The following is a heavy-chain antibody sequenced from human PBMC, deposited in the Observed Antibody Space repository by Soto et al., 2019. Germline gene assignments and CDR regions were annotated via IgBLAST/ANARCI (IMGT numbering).Heavy chain of an antibody. CDR1: GGTFNNYA. Sequence: QVQLVQSGAEVKRPESSMKVSCKPSGGTFNNYAINWVRQAPGQGLEWMGAIIPISGTTKYAQKVQGRVTITADKSPSSVYMDLSSLRSEDTADYYCARWGGLSCSGDVCLKKPFDYGGQGTLVTVSS. CDR2: IIPISGTT. CDR3: ARWGGLSCSGDVCLKKPFDY. J-gene: IGHJ4*02. D-gene: IGHD2-8*02. V-gene: IGHV1-69*06.